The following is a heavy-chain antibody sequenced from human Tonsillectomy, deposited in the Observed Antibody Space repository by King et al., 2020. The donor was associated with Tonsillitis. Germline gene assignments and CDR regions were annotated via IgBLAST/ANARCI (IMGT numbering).Heavy chain of an antibody. CDR2: IIPIFGSA. Sequence: VQLVQSGAEVKKPGSSVKVSCKASGGTFSSYAISWVRQAPGQGPEWMGGIIPIFGSANYPQKFQGRVTITADESTSTAYMELSSLRSEDTAVYYWARGGSMVRFDYWGQGTLVTVSS. CDR3: ARGGSMVRFDY. D-gene: IGHD3-10*01. CDR1: GGTFSSYA. J-gene: IGHJ4*02. V-gene: IGHV1-69*01.